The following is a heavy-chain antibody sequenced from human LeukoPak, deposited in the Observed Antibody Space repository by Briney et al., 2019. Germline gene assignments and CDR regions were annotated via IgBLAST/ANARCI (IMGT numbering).Heavy chain of an antibody. V-gene: IGHV3-30*02. J-gene: IGHJ4*02. CDR3: VTAREVQRLRHPFDFAS. CDR1: GFTFSSYC. CDR2: IRYDGSNK. Sequence: PGGTLRLSCAASGFTFSSYCMHWVRQPPGKGLEWVAFIRYDGSNKYYADSEKRRFTIARDNSKNTLHLQMNSPRAEDTAVYCWVTAREVQRLRHPFDFASWGQG. D-gene: IGHD2-21*02.